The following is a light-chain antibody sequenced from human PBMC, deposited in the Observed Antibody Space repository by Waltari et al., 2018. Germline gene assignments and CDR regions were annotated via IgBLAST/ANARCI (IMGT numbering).Light chain of an antibody. J-gene: IGKJ2*01. CDR3: QQYNNWPYT. CDR2: ANS. CDR1: RRFSSH. V-gene: IGKV3-15*01. Sequence: VITHSPATTSVSPGERVPHPCSASRRFSSHLAWYQQEPGQSPSILNSANSTRATGIPARFSGSGSGTEFTLTISNLQSEDFAVYYCQQYNNWPYTFGQGTKLEI.